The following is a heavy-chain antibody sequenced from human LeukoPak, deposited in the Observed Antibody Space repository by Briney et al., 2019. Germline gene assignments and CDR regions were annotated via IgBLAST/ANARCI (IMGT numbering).Heavy chain of an antibody. Sequence: SETLSLTCTVSGGSISSGGYYWSWIRQPPGKGLEWIGYIYHSGSTYYNPSLKSRVTISVDTSKNQFSLKLSSVTAADTAVYYCAGYGGNSESTGFDYWGQGTLVTVSS. CDR1: GGSISSGGYY. V-gene: IGHV4-30-2*01. D-gene: IGHD4-23*01. CDR3: AGYGGNSESTGFDY. J-gene: IGHJ4*02. CDR2: IYHSGST.